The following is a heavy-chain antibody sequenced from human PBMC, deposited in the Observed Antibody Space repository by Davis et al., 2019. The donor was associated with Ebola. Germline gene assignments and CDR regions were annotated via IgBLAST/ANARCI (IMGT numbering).Heavy chain of an antibody. V-gene: IGHV1-2*06. CDR3: ARYGFYGDSSSPEYYYYGMDV. J-gene: IGHJ6*04. Sequence: ASVKVSCKASGYTFTGYYMHWVRQAPGQGLEWMRRINPNSGGTNYAQKFQGRVTMTRDTSISTAYMELSRLRSDDTAVYYCARYGFYGDSSSPEYYYYGMDVWGKGTTVTVSS. CDR2: INPNSGGT. CDR1: GYTFTGYY. D-gene: IGHD6-6*01.